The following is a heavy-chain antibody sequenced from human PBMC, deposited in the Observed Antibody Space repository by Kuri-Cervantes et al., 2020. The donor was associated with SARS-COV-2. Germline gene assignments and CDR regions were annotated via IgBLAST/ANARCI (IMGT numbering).Heavy chain of an antibody. Sequence: ASVKVSCKVSGYTLTELSMHWVRQAPGKGLEWMGGFDPEDGETIYAQKFQGRVTITRDTSASTAYMELSSLRSEDTAVYYCARFVAVAGRGVYFDYWGQGTRVTVSS. J-gene: IGHJ4*02. CDR3: ARFVAVAGRGVYFDY. CDR1: GYTLTELS. V-gene: IGHV1-24*01. CDR2: FDPEDGET. D-gene: IGHD6-19*01.